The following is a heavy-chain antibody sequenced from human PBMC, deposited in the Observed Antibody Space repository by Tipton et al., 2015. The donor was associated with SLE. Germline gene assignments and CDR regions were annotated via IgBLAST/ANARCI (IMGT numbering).Heavy chain of an antibody. CDR3: AKVFGDYDGYSSGMDV. J-gene: IGHJ6*02. D-gene: IGHD4-17*01. CDR2: IMDTGYT. CDR1: GGSFSGYY. V-gene: IGHV4-34*12. Sequence: TLSLTCAVYGGSFSGYYWSWIRQSPGQGPEWIGEIMDTGYTNYNPSLKSRVTISIDTSRNQFSLNLSSVTAADTAAYYCAKVFGDYDGYSSGMDVWGQGTTVTVSS.